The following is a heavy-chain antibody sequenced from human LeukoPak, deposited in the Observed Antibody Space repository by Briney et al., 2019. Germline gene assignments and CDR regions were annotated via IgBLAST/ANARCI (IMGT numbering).Heavy chain of an antibody. CDR3: ARGGSGYDSFYYYGIDV. Sequence: SETLSLTCTVSGGSISGYYWSWIRQPPGKGLEWIGYIYDNGSTNYNPSLKSRVTISVDTSKNQFSLKLSSVTAADTAVYFCARGGSGYDSFYYYGIDVWGQGTTVTVSS. D-gene: IGHD5-12*01. CDR2: IYDNGST. V-gene: IGHV4-59*01. J-gene: IGHJ6*02. CDR1: GGSISGYY.